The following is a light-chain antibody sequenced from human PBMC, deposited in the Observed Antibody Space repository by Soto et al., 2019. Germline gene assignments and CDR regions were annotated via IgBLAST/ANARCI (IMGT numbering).Light chain of an antibody. CDR3: QHSFSTLRT. V-gene: IGKV1-39*01. J-gene: IGKJ1*01. CDR1: QSIHNY. Sequence: DIQMTQAPSSLSASVGDRVTITCRASQSIHNYVHWYQQKPGTAPKLLIFAASSLHSGLPSRFSGSGSGTDFTLTIGNLQPEDVATYFCQHSFSTLRTFGQGTKVEIK. CDR2: AAS.